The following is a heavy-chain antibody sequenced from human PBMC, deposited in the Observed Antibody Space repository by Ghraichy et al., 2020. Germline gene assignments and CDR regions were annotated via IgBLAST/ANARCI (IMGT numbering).Heavy chain of an antibody. J-gene: IGHJ4*02. CDR3: ARQRSTYYDYVWGSYRYRNQFDY. D-gene: IGHD3-16*02. CDR1: GGSFSGYY. V-gene: IGHV4-34*01. CDR2: INHSGST. Sequence: SETLSLTCAVYGGSFSGYYWSWIRQPPGKGLEWIGEINHSGSTNYNPSLKSRVTISVDTSKNQFSLKLSSVTAADTAVYYCARQRSTYYDYVWGSYRYRNQFDYWGQGTLVTVSS.